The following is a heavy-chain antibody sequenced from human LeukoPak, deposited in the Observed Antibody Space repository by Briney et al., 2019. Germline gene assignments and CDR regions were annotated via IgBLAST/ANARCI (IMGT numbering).Heavy chain of an antibody. J-gene: IGHJ3*02. CDR3: ARLRWNAFDI. Sequence: PGGSLRLSCAASGFTFSSYAMSWVRQAPGKGLEWVSYISSSGGIIYYADSVKGRFTFSRDSAKNSLYLQMNSMRAEDTAVYYCARLRWNAFDIWGQGTMVTVSS. CDR1: GFTFSSYA. D-gene: IGHD4-23*01. V-gene: IGHV3-48*04. CDR2: ISSSGGII.